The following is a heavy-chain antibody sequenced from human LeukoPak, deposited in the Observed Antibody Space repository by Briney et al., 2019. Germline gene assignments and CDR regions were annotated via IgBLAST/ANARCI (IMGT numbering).Heavy chain of an antibody. CDR3: AKHYYGSGSYADY. CDR1: GFTFSIYA. Sequence: GGSLRLSCAASGFTFSIYAMSWVRQAPGKGLEWVSAISGSGGSTYYADSVKGRFTISRDNSKNTLYLQMNSLRAEDTAVYYCAKHYYGSGSYADYWGQGTLVTVSS. J-gene: IGHJ4*02. D-gene: IGHD3-10*01. V-gene: IGHV3-23*01. CDR2: ISGSGGST.